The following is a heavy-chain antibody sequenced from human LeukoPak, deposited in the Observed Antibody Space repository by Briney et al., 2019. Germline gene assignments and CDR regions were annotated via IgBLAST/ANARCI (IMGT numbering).Heavy chain of an antibody. CDR1: GYSISSGYY. V-gene: IGHV4-38-2*02. CDR2: IYHSGST. J-gene: IGHJ5*02. CDR3: AREVNYYHSSGYVHWFDP. D-gene: IGHD3-22*01. Sequence: SETLSLTCTVSGYSISSGYYWGWIRQPPGKGLEWIGSIYHSGSTYYNPSLKSRVTISVDTSKNQFSLKLSSVTAADTAVYYCAREVNYYHSSGYVHWFDPWGQGTLVTVSS.